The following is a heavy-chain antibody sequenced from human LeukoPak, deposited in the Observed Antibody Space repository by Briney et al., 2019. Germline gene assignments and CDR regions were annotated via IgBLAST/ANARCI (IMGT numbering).Heavy chain of an antibody. CDR1: GFTFSSYA. Sequence: GSLRLSCAASGFTFSSYAMSWVRQAPGKGLEWIGEINHSGSTNYNPSLKSRVTISVDTSKNQFSLKLSSVTAADTAVYYCARHAQQGVPRFQHWGQGTLVTVSS. J-gene: IGHJ1*01. CDR2: INHSGST. CDR3: ARHAQQGVPRFQH. V-gene: IGHV4-34*01. D-gene: IGHD1/OR15-1a*01.